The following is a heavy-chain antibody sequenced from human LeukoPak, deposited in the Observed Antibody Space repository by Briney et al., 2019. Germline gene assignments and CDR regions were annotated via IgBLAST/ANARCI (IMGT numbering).Heavy chain of an antibody. V-gene: IGHV4-59*01. D-gene: IGHD6-19*01. CDR1: GGSISSYY. CDR3: ARVALDIAVLFDP. J-gene: IGHJ5*02. Sequence: PSETLSLTCTVSGGSISSYYWSWIRQPPGKGLEWIGYIYYSGSTNYNPSLKSRVTISVDTSKNQFSLKLSSVTAADTAVYYCARVALDIAVLFDPWGQETLVTVSS. CDR2: IYYSGST.